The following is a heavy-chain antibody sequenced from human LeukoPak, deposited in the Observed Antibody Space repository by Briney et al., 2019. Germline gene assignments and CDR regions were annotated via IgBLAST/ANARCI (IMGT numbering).Heavy chain of an antibody. CDR3: ARAGVRGKDIVATITVLDY. V-gene: IGHV1-46*01. Sequence: ASVKVSCKASGYSFTRYFIHWVRQAPGQGLEWMGIIIPSDGSTSYAQKFQGRVTMTRDTSTSTVYMELSSLRSEDTAVYYCARAGVRGKDIVATITVLDYWGQGTLVTVSS. J-gene: IGHJ4*02. CDR2: IIPSDGST. CDR1: GYSFTRYF. D-gene: IGHD5-12*01.